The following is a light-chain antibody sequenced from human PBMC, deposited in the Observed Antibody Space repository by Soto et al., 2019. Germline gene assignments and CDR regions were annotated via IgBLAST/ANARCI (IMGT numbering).Light chain of an antibody. Sequence: ETVMTQSPATLSVSPGERATLSCRASQSVFSSLAWYQHKPGQAPRLLIYGAATRATGIPARFSGSGSGTEFTLTISSLQSGDIAVYYCQQYHNWPAFGQGTKVDIK. J-gene: IGKJ1*01. CDR2: GAA. V-gene: IGKV3-15*01. CDR3: QQYHNWPA. CDR1: QSVFSS.